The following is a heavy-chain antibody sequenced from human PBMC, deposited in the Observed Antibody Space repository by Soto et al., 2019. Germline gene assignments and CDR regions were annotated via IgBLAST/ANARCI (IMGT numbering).Heavy chain of an antibody. CDR2: IYYSGST. Sequence: SETLSLTCTVSGGSISSSSYYWGWIRQPPGKGLEWIGSIYYSGSTYYNPSLKSRVTISVDTSKNQFFLKLSSVPAADTAVYYCARLIQQLTHPSGDWGQGTLVTVSS. D-gene: IGHD3-10*01. J-gene: IGHJ4*02. V-gene: IGHV4-39*01. CDR1: GGSISSSSYY. CDR3: ARLIQQLTHPSGD.